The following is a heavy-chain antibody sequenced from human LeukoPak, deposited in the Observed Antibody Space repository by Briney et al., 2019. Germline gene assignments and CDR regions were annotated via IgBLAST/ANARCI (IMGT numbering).Heavy chain of an antibody. D-gene: IGHD2-21*01. J-gene: IGHJ5*02. CDR2: IKEDGSEK. V-gene: IGHV3-7*01. Sequence: PGGSLRLSCAASGFMFSSNWMSWVRLAPGKGLEWVANIKEDGSEKHYVDSVKGRFTISRDNAQKSLYLQMNSLRAEDTAVYYCARENGMIGRFDPWGQGTLVTVSS. CDR3: ARENGMIGRFDP. CDR1: GFMFSSNW.